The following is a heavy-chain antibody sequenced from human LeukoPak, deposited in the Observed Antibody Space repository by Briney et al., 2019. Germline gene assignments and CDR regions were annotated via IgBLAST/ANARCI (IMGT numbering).Heavy chain of an antibody. V-gene: IGHV4-59*08. J-gene: IGHJ6*02. CDR1: GGSISSYY. Sequence: SETLSLTCTVSGGSISSYYWSWIRQPPGKGLEWIGYIYHSGSTNYNPSRKSRVTISVDTSKNQFSLKLSSVTAADTAVYYCARQGSGSYYNSKAYYYYGMDVWGQGTTVTVSS. CDR2: IYHSGST. D-gene: IGHD3-10*01. CDR3: ARQGSGSYYNSKAYYYYGMDV.